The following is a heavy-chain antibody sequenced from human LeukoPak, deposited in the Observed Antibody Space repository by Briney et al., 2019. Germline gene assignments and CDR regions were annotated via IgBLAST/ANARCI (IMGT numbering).Heavy chain of an antibody. J-gene: IGHJ4*02. V-gene: IGHV5-51*01. CDR3: ARHGGAYCSGNCFYYFDY. Sequence: GESLKISCKGSGYSFSTHWIGWVRQMPGKGLEWMGIIYPDDSDITYSSPFQGQVTISADKSISTAYLQWSSLKASDTAIYYCARHGGAYCSGNCFYYFDYWGQGTLVTVSS. CDR2: IYPDDSDI. CDR1: GYSFSTHW. D-gene: IGHD2-21*02.